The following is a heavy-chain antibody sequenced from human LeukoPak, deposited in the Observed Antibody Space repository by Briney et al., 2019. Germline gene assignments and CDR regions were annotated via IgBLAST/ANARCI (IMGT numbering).Heavy chain of an antibody. CDR3: AREGYSYGRYYDY. CDR1: GGSISSGSYY. D-gene: IGHD5-18*01. V-gene: IGHV4-61*02. J-gene: IGHJ4*02. Sequence: PSETLSLTCTVSGGSISSGSYYWSWIRQPAGKGLEWIGRIYTSGSTNYNPSLKSRVTISVDTSKNQFSLELSSVTAADTAVYYCAREGYSYGRYYDYWGQGTLVTVSS. CDR2: IYTSGST.